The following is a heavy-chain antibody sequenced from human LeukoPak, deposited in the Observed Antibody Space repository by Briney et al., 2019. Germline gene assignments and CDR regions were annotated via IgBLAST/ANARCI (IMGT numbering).Heavy chain of an antibody. CDR2: IRKKANSYTT. D-gene: IGHD2-15*01. CDR3: ARGYCTGGSCYLGDF. CDR1: GFTFGDYA. Sequence: PGGSLRLSCTASGFTFGDYAMHWVRQAPGKGLEWVGRIRKKANSYTTEYAASVKGRFTISRDDSKNSLFLQMNSLRTEDTAVYYCARGYCTGGSCYLGDFWGQGTLVTVSS. V-gene: IGHV3-72*01. J-gene: IGHJ4*02.